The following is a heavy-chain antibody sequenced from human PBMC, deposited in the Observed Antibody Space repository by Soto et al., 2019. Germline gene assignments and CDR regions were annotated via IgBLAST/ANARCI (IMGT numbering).Heavy chain of an antibody. CDR1: GGTFSSYA. Sequence: SVKVSCKASGGTFSSYAISWVRQAPGQGLEWMGGIIPIFGTANYAQKFQGRVTITADKSTSTAYMELSSLRSEDTAVYYCARDKGNYYGSGSYYNPRGLYYYYGMDVWGQGTTVTVSS. CDR2: IIPIFGTA. D-gene: IGHD3-10*01. J-gene: IGHJ6*02. CDR3: ARDKGNYYGSGSYYNPRGLYYYYGMDV. V-gene: IGHV1-69*06.